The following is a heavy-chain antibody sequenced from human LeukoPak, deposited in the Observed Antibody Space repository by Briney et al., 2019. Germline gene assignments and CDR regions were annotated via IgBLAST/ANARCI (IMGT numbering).Heavy chain of an antibody. J-gene: IGHJ3*02. CDR3: ARVSRDDAFDI. V-gene: IGHV1-2*02. CDR1: GYTFAAYY. Sequence: ASVKVSCKASGYTFAAYYIYWVRQAPGHGLEWMGWINPNNGVTDSAQKFQGRVTMTRDTSISTAYMELSRLRSDDTAVYYCARVSRDDAFDIWGQGTMVTVSS. CDR2: INPNNGVT.